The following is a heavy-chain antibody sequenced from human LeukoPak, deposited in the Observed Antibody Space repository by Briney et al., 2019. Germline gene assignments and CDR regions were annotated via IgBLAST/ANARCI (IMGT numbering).Heavy chain of an antibody. Sequence: GGSLRLSCAASGFTFSSYAMTWVRQAPGKGLEWVANIKQDGSEKYYVDSVKGRFTISRDNAKNSLYLQMNGLRAEDTAVYFCARDRGSYSSFDYWGQGTLVTASS. CDR1: GFTFSSYA. J-gene: IGHJ4*02. CDR3: ARDRGSYSSFDY. V-gene: IGHV3-7*01. D-gene: IGHD1-26*01. CDR2: IKQDGSEK.